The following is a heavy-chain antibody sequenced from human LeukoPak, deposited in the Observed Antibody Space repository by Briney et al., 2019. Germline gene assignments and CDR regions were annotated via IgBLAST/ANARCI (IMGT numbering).Heavy chain of an antibody. J-gene: IGHJ4*02. Sequence: PSETLSLTCTVSGGSISSYYWSWIRQPAGKGLEWIGRIYTSGSTNYNPSLKSRVTMSVDTSKNQFSLKLSSVTAADTAVYYCARDGVYCSGGSCYSEYYFDYWGQETLVTVSS. V-gene: IGHV4-4*07. CDR2: IYTSGST. D-gene: IGHD2-15*01. CDR1: GGSISSYY. CDR3: ARDGVYCSGGSCYSEYYFDY.